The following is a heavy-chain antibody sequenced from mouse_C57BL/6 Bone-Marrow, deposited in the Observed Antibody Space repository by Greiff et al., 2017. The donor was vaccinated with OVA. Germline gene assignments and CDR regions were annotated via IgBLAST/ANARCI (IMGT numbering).Heavy chain of an antibody. CDR2: IRHKANNHAT. Sequence: EVMLVESGGGLVQPGGSMKLSCAASGFTFSDAWMDWVRQSPEQGLEWVAEIRHKANNHATYYAVSVKGRFTISRDDSKSSVYLQMNSLRAEDTGIYYCTAFAYWGQGTLVTVSA. V-gene: IGHV6-6*01. CDR3: TAFAY. J-gene: IGHJ3*01. CDR1: GFTFSDAW.